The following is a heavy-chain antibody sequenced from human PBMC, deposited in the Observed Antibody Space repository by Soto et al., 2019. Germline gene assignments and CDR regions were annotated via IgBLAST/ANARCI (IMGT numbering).Heavy chain of an antibody. CDR2: IYYSGST. CDR1: GGSISSGDYY. Sequence: QVQLQESGPGLVKPSQTLSLTCTVSGGSISSGDYYWSWIRQPPGKGLEWIGYIYYSGSTYYNPSLKSRVTISVDTSKNHFSLKLRSVTAADTAVYYCATIKLGSNRLDYWGHGTLVTVSS. V-gene: IGHV4-30-4*01. CDR3: ATIKLGSNRLDY. D-gene: IGHD3-10*01. J-gene: IGHJ4*01.